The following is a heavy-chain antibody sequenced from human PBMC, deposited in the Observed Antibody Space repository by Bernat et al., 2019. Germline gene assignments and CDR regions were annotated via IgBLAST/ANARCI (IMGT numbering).Heavy chain of an antibody. J-gene: IGHJ6*02. D-gene: IGHD6-13*01. CDR3: ARSYSSSWYRPSYGMDV. CDR2: INAGNGNT. CDR1: GYTFTSYA. V-gene: IGHV1-3*01. Sequence: QVQLVQSGAEVKKPGASVKVSCKASGYTFTSYAMHWVRQPPGQRLEWMGWINAGNGNTKYSQKFQGRVTNTRDTSASTAYMELSSLRSEDTAVYYCARSYSSSWYRPSYGMDVWGQGTTVTVSS.